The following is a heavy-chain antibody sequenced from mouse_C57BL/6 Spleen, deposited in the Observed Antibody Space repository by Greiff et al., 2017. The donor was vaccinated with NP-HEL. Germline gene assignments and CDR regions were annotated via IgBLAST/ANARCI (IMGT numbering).Heavy chain of an antibody. V-gene: IGHV5-9-1*02. Sequence: EVMLVESGEGLVKPGGSLKLSCAASGFTFSSYAMSWVRQTPEKRLEWVAYISSGGDYIYYADTVKGRFTISRDNARNTLYLQMSSLKSEDTAMYYCTRDLVSGFAYWGQGTLVTVSA. CDR1: GFTFSSYA. D-gene: IGHD3-1*01. CDR3: TRDLVSGFAY. J-gene: IGHJ3*01. CDR2: ISSGGDYI.